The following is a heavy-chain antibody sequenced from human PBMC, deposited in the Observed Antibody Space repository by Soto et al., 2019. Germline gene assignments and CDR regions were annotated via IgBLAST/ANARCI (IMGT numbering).Heavy chain of an antibody. Sequence: QVQLVQSGAEVEKPGSSVKVSCKASGGTSSNYALSWVRQAPGQGLEWMGGIIPVFGPAHYAQKFQGRVTITADESTSTAYVELSSLRSEDTAVYYCARAGTGSYLNAFDVWGQGTMVTVSS. D-gene: IGHD1-26*01. CDR1: GGTSSNYA. V-gene: IGHV1-69*01. J-gene: IGHJ3*01. CDR3: ARAGTGSYLNAFDV. CDR2: IIPVFGPA.